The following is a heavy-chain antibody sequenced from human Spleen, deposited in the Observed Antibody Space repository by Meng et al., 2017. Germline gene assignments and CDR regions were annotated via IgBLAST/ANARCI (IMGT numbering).Heavy chain of an antibody. CDR2: INPNSGGT. D-gene: IGHD2-15*01. CDR1: GYTFTGYY. CDR3: ARDGYCSGGSCYEGYYGMDV. J-gene: IGHJ6*02. V-gene: IGHV1-2*02. Sequence: ASVKVSCKASGYTFTGYYMHWVRQAPGQGLEWMGWINPNSGGTNYAQKFQGRVTMTRDTSISTAYMELSRLRSDDTAVYYCARDGYCSGGSCYEGYYGMDVWGQGTTVTVSS.